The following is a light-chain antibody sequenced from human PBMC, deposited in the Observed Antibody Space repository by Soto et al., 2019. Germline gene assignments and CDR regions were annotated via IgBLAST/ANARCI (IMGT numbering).Light chain of an antibody. Sequence: QSALTQPASVSGSPGQSITISCTGTSSDVGSYDLVSWYQQHPGTAPKLMIYEGSKRPSGVSYRFSGSKSGNTASLTVSGLQAEDEADYYCSSYAGSNNLHVLFGGGTKLTVL. CDR1: SSDVGSYDL. J-gene: IGLJ2*01. V-gene: IGLV2-14*02. CDR3: SSYAGSNNLHVL. CDR2: EGS.